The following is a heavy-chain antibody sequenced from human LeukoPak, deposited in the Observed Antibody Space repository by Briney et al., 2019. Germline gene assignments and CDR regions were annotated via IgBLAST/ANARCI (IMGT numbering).Heavy chain of an antibody. V-gene: IGHV6-1*01. J-gene: IGHJ6*02. CDR2: TYYRPKWYN. D-gene: IGHD3/OR15-3a*01. Sequence: SQTLSLTCAISGDSVSSNSAAWNWIRQSPSRGLEWLGRTYYRPKWYNDYAVSVKSRITINPDTSKNQFSLQLNSVTPEDTAVYYCARHPRTGYYTYYYYGMDVWGQGTTVTVSS. CDR1: GDSVSSNSAA. CDR3: ARHPRTGYYTYYYYGMDV.